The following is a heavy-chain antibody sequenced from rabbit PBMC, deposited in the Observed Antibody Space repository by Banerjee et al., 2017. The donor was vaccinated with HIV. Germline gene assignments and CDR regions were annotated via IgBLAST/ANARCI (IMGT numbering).Heavy chain of an antibody. CDR1: GFSFSSSYY. CDR3: ARGASYVDGADATL. J-gene: IGHJ3*01. Sequence: QEQLVESGGGLVQPEGSLTLTCTASGFSFSSSYYICWVRQAPGKGLEWIACIYAGSSGSTNYASWAKGRFTISKTSSTTVTLQMTSLTAADTATYFCARGASYVDGADATLWGQGTLVTVS. V-gene: IGHV1S45*01. D-gene: IGHD6-1*01. CDR2: IYAGSSGST.